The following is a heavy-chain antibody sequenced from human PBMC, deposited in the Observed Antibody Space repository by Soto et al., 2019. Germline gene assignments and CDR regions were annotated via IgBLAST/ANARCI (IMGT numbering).Heavy chain of an antibody. Sequence: EVQLLESGGGLVQPGGSLRLSCAASGFTFNNFAMNWVRQAPGKGLEWVSGISGSGGSTSYADSVKGRFTISRDNSKNTLYLQMHSLRAEDTALYYCAKVLWDLLSNCHYWGQGTLVAVAS. CDR2: ISGSGGST. J-gene: IGHJ4*02. CDR3: AKVLWDLLSNCHY. D-gene: IGHD1-26*01. CDR1: GFTFNNFA. V-gene: IGHV3-23*01.